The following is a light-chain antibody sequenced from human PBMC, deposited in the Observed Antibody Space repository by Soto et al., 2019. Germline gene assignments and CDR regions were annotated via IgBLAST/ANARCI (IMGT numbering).Light chain of an antibody. CDR3: QQYSSTPLP. Sequence: EIVLTQSPGTLSLSPGERATLSCRASQSVSSSYLAWYQQKPGQAPRLLIYGASSRATGIPDRFSSSGSGTAFPLTISRLEPEDFAVYYFQQYSSTPLPFVQGTLVEI. V-gene: IGKV3-20*01. CDR2: GAS. CDR1: QSVSSSY. J-gene: IGKJ1*01.